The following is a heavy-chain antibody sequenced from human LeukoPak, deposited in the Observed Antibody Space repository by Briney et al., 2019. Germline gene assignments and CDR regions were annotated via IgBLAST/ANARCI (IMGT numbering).Heavy chain of an antibody. CDR3: AKDRHGDYVDWFDP. J-gene: IGHJ5*02. CDR1: GFTSSSYA. V-gene: IGHV3-23*01. Sequence: GGSLRLSCAASGFTSSSYAMMWVRLAPGKGLEWVSAVTGGGASTYYADSVRGRFTISRDNSGNTLYLQMNSLRAEDTAVYYCAKDRHGDYVDWFDPWGQGTLVTVSS. D-gene: IGHD4-17*01. CDR2: VTGGGAST.